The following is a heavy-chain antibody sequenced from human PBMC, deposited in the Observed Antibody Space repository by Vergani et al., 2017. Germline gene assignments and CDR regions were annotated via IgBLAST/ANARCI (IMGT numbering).Heavy chain of an antibody. CDR3: ARDGMVPYYDSSGWFFDY. J-gene: IGHJ4*02. CDR2: INQDGSEK. CDR1: GFSFSSYW. V-gene: IGHV3-7*01. Sequence: EVQLVESGGGLVQPGGSLRLSCAASGFSFSSYWMSWVRQAPGKGLEWVANINQDGSEKYYVDSVKGRFTISRDNAKNSLYLQMNSLRAEDTAVYYCARDGMVPYYDSSGWFFDYWGQGTLVTVSS. D-gene: IGHD3-22*01.